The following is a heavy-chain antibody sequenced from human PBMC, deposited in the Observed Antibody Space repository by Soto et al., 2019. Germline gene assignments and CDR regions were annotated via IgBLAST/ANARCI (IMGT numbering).Heavy chain of an antibody. J-gene: IGHJ4*02. CDR1: GGTFISYA. V-gene: IGHV1-69*01. CDR2: IIPIFGTA. Sequence: QVQLVQSGAEVKKPGSSVKVSCKASGGTFISYAISWVRQAPGQGLEWMGGIIPIFGTANYAQKFQGRVTITADESTSTAYMELSSLRSEDTAVYYCARNILTGYGEYYFDYWGQGTLVTVSS. D-gene: IGHD3-9*01. CDR3: ARNILTGYGEYYFDY.